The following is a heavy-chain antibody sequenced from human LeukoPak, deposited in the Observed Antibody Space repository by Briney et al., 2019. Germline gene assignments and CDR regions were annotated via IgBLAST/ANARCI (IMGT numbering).Heavy chain of an antibody. J-gene: IGHJ4*02. V-gene: IGHV3-30-3*01. Sequence: PGGSLRLSCAASGFTFSSYAMHWVRQAPGKGLEWVAVISYDGSNKYYADSVKGRFTISRDNSKNTLYLQMNSLRAEDTAVYYCARVGYSGYDEFDYWGQGTLVTVSS. CDR3: ARVGYSGYDEFDY. CDR1: GFTFSSYA. D-gene: IGHD5-12*01. CDR2: ISYDGSNK.